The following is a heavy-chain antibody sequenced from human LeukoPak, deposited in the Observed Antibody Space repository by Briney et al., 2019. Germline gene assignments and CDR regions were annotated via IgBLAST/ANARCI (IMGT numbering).Heavy chain of an antibody. J-gene: IGHJ3*02. CDR1: GGSISSSSYY. V-gene: IGHV4-39*07. Sequence: PSETLSLTCTVSGGSISSSSYYWGWIRQPPGKGLEWIGSIYYSGSTNYNPSLKSRVTISVDTSKNQFSLKLSSVTAADTAVYYCARDQHIVATIRWMDHDAFDIWGQGTMVTVSS. CDR2: IYYSGST. D-gene: IGHD5-12*01. CDR3: ARDQHIVATIRWMDHDAFDI.